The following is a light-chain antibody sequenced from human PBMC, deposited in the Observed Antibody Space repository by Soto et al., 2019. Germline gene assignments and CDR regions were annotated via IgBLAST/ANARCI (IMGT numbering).Light chain of an antibody. Sequence: DIQMTQSPSTLSASVGDRVTITCRASQSISSWLAWYQQKPGKAPKLLIYDASTLESGVPSRFSGSRSGTEFTLTISSLQPDDFATYYCQQYNSYWMFGLGTKVDIK. J-gene: IGKJ1*01. V-gene: IGKV1-5*01. CDR1: QSISSW. CDR2: DAS. CDR3: QQYNSYWM.